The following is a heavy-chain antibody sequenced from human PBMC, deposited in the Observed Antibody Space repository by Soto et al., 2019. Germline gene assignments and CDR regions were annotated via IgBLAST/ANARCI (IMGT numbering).Heavy chain of an antibody. CDR3: TTYDYGSASDRIRWAY. CDR2: IKSKINGGTT. D-gene: IGHD3-16*02. Sequence: EVQLVESGGGLVKPGGSLRLACAASGFTFSNAWMSWVRQAPGKGLEWVARIKSKINGGTTDHAAPVKGRFTISRDDSKNTLYLQMDSLQIEDTAVYYCTTYDYGSASDRIRWAYWGQGALVTVSS. CDR1: GFTFSNAW. V-gene: IGHV3-15*01. J-gene: IGHJ4*02.